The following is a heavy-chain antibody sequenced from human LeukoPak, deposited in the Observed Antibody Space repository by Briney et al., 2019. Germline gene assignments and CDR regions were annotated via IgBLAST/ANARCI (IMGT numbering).Heavy chain of an antibody. Sequence: SETLSLTCTVSGGSISSYYWTWIRQPAGKGLEWIGRIHTSGSTNHNPSLKSRVTMSVDTSNNQFSLKLSSVTAADTAVYYCARETEVGGGRSWDFWGQGTLVTVSS. CDR1: GGSISSYY. CDR2: IHTSGST. CDR3: ARETEVGGGRSWDF. J-gene: IGHJ4*02. V-gene: IGHV4-4*07. D-gene: IGHD6-19*01.